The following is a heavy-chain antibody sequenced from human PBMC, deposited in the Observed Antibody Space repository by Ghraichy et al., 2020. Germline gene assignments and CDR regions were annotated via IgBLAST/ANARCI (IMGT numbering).Heavy chain of an antibody. Sequence: SETLSLTCTVSDGSIHSYFWSWIRQPPGKGLEWIGYVYRSGSTNYNPSLKSRVTISVDTSKRQFSLRLSSVTAADTAVYYCARSFSSGYNSNWFDPWGQGTMVTVSS. CDR3: ARSFSSGYNSNWFDP. CDR2: VYRSGST. J-gene: IGHJ5*02. D-gene: IGHD5-24*01. CDR1: DGSIHSYF. V-gene: IGHV4-59*01.